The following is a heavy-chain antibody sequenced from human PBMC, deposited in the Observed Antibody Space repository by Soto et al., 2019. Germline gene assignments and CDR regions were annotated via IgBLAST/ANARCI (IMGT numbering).Heavy chain of an antibody. D-gene: IGHD6-13*01. CDR3: ARSWGIAAPPGMDV. J-gene: IGHJ6*02. CDR1: GFTFSSYA. Sequence: PGGSLKLSCAASGFTFSSYAMHWVRQAPGKGLEWVAVISYDGSNKYYADSVKGRFTISRDNSKNTLYLQMNSLRAEDTAVYYCARSWGIAAPPGMDVWGQGTTVTVSS. CDR2: ISYDGSNK. V-gene: IGHV3-30-3*01.